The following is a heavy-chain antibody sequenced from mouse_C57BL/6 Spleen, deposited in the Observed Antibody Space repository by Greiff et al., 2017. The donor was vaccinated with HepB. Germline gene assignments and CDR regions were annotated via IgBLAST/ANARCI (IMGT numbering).Heavy chain of an antibody. D-gene: IGHD1-1*01. CDR2: INPNYGTT. V-gene: IGHV1-39*01. CDR3: ARGTTVVAWYFDV. J-gene: IGHJ1*03. CDR1: GYSFTDYN. Sequence: VHVKQSGPELVKPGASVKISCKASGYSFTDYNMNWVKQSNGKSLEWIGVINPNYGTTSYNQKFKGKATLTVDQSSSTAYMQLNSLTSEDSAVYYCARGTTVVAWYFDVWGTGTTVTVSS.